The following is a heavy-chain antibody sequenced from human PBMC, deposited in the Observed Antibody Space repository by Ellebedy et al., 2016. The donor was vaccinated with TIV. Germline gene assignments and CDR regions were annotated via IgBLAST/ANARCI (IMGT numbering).Heavy chain of an antibody. V-gene: IGHV1-8*01. D-gene: IGHD3-10*01. J-gene: IGHJ5*02. CDR2: MNPDSGNS. Sequence: ASVKVSXXASGYSFTSYDINWVRQATGQGLEWMGWMNPDSGNSDPAQKFQGRITMTRNTSTSTLYMELSSLTSEDTAVYYCARANMVRGISIYLSWFDPWGQGTLVTVSS. CDR3: ARANMVRGISIYLSWFDP. CDR1: GYSFTSYD.